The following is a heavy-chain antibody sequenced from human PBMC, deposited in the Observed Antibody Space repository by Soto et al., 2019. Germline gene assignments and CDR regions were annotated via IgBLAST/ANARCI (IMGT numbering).Heavy chain of an antibody. CDR3: AKDLVPCSGGSCYSIRFDY. Sequence: PGESLKISCAASGFTVSSSYMSWVRQAPGKGLEWVSVIYSGGSTYYADSVKGRFTISRDNSKNTLYLQMNSLRAEDTAVYYCAKDLVPCSGGSCYSIRFDYWGQGTLVTVSS. CDR1: GFTVSSSY. CDR2: IYSGGST. D-gene: IGHD2-15*01. J-gene: IGHJ4*02. V-gene: IGHV3-66*01.